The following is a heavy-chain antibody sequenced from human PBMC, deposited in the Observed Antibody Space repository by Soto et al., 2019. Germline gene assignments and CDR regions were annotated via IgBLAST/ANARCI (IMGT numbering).Heavy chain of an antibody. CDR1: GFTFSSYA. J-gene: IGHJ5*02. Sequence: GGSLRLSCAASGFTFSSYAMSWVRQAPGKGLEWVSAISGGGGSTYYADSVKGRFTISRDNSKNTLYLQMSSLRAEDTAVYYCAKVMVKNWFDPWGQGTLVTVSS. CDR2: ISGGGGST. CDR3: AKVMVKNWFDP. D-gene: IGHD5-18*01. V-gene: IGHV3-23*01.